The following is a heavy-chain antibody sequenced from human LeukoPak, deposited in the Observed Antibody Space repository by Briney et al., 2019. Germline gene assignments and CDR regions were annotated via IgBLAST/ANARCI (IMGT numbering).Heavy chain of an antibody. CDR1: GGSIWGYY. Sequence: SETLSLTCTVSGGSIWGYYWGWIRQPPGKGLEWIGYIHYSESTKYNPSLKSRVTMSVDTSKNQFSLKLSSVTAADTAVYYCASRSGSFSYALDIWGQGTLVTVSS. CDR3: ASRSGSFSYALDI. V-gene: IGHV4-59*08. D-gene: IGHD3-10*01. J-gene: IGHJ3*02. CDR2: IHYSEST.